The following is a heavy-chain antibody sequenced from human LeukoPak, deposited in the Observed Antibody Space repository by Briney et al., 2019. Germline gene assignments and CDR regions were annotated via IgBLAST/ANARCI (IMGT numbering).Heavy chain of an antibody. J-gene: IGHJ6*02. CDR1: GGSISSYY. D-gene: IGHD6-6*01. CDR3: ARGQAARPYYYYYGMDV. CDR2: INHSGST. V-gene: IGHV4-34*01. Sequence: PSETLSLTCTVSGGSISSYYWSWIRQPPGKGLEWIGEINHSGSTNYNPSLKSRVTISVDTSKNQFSLKLSSVTAADTAVYYCARGQAARPYYYYYGMDVWGQGTTVTVSS.